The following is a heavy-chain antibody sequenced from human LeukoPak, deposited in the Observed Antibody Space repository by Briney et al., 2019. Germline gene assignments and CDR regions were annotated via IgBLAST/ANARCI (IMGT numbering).Heavy chain of an antibody. CDR2: MTPNSCNT. D-gene: IGHD5-24*01. J-gene: IGHJ5*01. Sequence: ASVKVSCKASGYTFTSYDINWVRQATGQGLEYMGWMTPNSCNTGYAQKFQGRVTITRDTSINTAYMELSSLTSEDTAVYYCATVRDGFDSWGQGTLVTVSS. CDR1: GYTFTSYD. V-gene: IGHV1-8*03. CDR3: ATVRDGFDS.